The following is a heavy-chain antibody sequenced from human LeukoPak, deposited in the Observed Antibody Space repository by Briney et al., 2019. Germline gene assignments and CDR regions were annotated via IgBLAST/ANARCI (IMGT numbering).Heavy chain of an antibody. CDR2: ISYDGSNK. Sequence: GGSLRLSCAASGFTFSSYAMHWVRQAPGKGLEWVAVISYDGSNKYYADSVKGRFTISRNNSKNTLYLQMNSLRAEDTAVYYCARPSTSPWGQGTLVTVSS. J-gene: IGHJ5*02. D-gene: IGHD5/OR15-5a*01. CDR3: ARPSTSP. CDR1: GFTFSSYA. V-gene: IGHV3-30-3*01.